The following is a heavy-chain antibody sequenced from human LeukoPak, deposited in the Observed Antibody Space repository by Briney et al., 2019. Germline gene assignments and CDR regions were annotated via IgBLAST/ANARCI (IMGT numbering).Heavy chain of an antibody. CDR3: ARPLRESGYFYFDN. J-gene: IGHJ4*02. V-gene: IGHV3-7*01. Sequence: GGSLRLSCAASGFPFSSYWMAWVRQAPGKGLEWVASIKQDGGETFYVDSVKGRFTISRDNAKNSLYLQMNSLRAEDTAIYYCARPLRESGYFYFDNWGQGTLVTVSS. CDR1: GFPFSSYW. CDR2: IKQDGGET. D-gene: IGHD3-3*01.